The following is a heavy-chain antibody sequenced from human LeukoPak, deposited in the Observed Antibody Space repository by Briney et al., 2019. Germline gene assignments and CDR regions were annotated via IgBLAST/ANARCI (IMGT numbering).Heavy chain of an antibody. CDR3: ARGLLYASGSYYSHYYYYYMDV. V-gene: IGHV3-23*01. CDR1: GITFSSYG. J-gene: IGHJ6*03. CDR2: ISSTGGTT. D-gene: IGHD3-10*01. Sequence: GGSLRLSCAASGITFSSYGMSWVRQAPGKGLEWVSSISSTGGTTYYADSVKGRFTISRDNAKNSLYLQMNSLRAEDTAVYYCARGLLYASGSYYSHYYYYYMDVWGKGTTVTISS.